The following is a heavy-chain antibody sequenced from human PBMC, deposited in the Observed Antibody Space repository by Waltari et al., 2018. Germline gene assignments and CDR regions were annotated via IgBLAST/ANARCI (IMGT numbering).Heavy chain of an antibody. D-gene: IGHD6-19*01. CDR3: ARDSAGDWYFDL. V-gene: IGHV3-30-3*01. CDR1: GFTCSSYA. Sequence: QVQLVESGGGVVQPGRSLRLSCAASGFTCSSYAMHWVRQAPGKGLEWVAVISYDGSNKYYADSVKGRFTISRDNSKNTLYLQMNSLRAEDTAVYYCARDSAGDWYFDLWGRGTLVTVSS. J-gene: IGHJ2*01. CDR2: ISYDGSNK.